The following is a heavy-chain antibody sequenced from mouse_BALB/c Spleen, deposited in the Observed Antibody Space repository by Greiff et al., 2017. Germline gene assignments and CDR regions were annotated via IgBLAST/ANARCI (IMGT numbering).Heavy chain of an antibody. J-gene: IGHJ3*01. CDR1: GFTFSDYY. CDR2: ISDGGSYT. D-gene: IGHD1-1*01. Sequence: EVKLMESGGGLVKPGGSLKLSCAASGFTFSDYYMYWVRQTPEKRLEWVATISDGGSYTYYPDSVKGRFTISRDNAKNNLYLQMSSLKSEDTAMYYCARDYYGSSSFAYWGQGTLVTVSA. V-gene: IGHV5-4*02. CDR3: ARDYYGSSSFAY.